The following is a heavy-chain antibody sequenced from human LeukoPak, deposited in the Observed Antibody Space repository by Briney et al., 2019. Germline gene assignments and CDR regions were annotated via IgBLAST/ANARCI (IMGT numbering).Heavy chain of an antibody. D-gene: IGHD2-15*01. CDR1: GFTFSYYW. V-gene: IGHV3-7*01. CDR2: IHPDGSVQ. Sequence: PGGSLRLSCAASGFTFSYYWLTWVRQAPGQGLEGVANIHPDGSVQNYVDSVKGRFTISRDNAKNSLYLQINNLRAEDTAVYYCASTFPYCSDDDCASGGQGTLVTVSS. J-gene: IGHJ1*01. CDR3: ASTFPYCSDDDCAS.